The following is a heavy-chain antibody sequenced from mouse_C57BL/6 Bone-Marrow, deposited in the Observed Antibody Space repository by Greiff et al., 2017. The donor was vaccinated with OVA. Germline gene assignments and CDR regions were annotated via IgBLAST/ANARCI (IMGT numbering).Heavy chain of an antibody. CDR3: AALITTVAHWYFDV. CDR1: GYTFTDYY. CDR2: INPYNGGT. D-gene: IGHD1-1*01. V-gene: IGHV1-19*01. Sequence: EVQLQQSGPVLVKPGASVKMSCKASGYTFTDYYMNWVKQSHGKSLEWIGVINPYNGGTSYNQKFKGKATLTVDKSSSTAYMELNSLTSEDSAVYYCAALITTVAHWYFDVWGTGTTVTVSS. J-gene: IGHJ1*03.